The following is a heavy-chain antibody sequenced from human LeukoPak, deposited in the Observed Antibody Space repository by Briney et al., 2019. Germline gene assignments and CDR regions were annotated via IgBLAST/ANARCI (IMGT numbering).Heavy chain of an antibody. J-gene: IGHJ3*02. CDR1: GFTFSSYA. CDR3: VKSRVVVAANDAFDI. D-gene: IGHD2-15*01. CDR2: ISSNGGST. Sequence: GGSLRLSCSASGFTFSSYAMHRVRQAPGKGLEYVSAISSNGGSTYYADSVKGRFTISRDNSKNTLYLQMSSLRAEDTAVYYCVKSRVVVAANDAFDIWGQGTMVTVSS. V-gene: IGHV3-64D*06.